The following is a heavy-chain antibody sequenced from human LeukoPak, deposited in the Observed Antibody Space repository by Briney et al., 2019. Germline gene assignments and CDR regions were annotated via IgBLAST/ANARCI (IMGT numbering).Heavy chain of an antibody. CDR3: ARGSSGWYQSCSGYFDY. CDR2: ITWNGGST. J-gene: IGHJ4*02. V-gene: IGHV3-20*04. CDR1: GFTYDDYG. D-gene: IGHD6-19*01. Sequence: GGSLRLSCAASGFTYDDYGMSWVRQARAKALEWVSGITWNGGSTGYADSVKGRFTISRDNAKNSLYLQMNSLRAEDTALYYCARGSSGWYQSCSGYFDYWGQGSLVTV.